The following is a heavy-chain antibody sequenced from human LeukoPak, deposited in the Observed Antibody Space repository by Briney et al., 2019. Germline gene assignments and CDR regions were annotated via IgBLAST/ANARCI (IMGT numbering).Heavy chain of an antibody. V-gene: IGHV3-23*01. Sequence: PGGSLRLSSAASGFTFSSDAMSWVRQAPGKGWEWVSAISGSGGSTYYADSVKGRFTISRDNSKNMLYLQMNSLRAEDTAVYYCAKGSPIAVPSGGVFDYWGQGTLVTVSS. D-gene: IGHD6-19*01. CDR2: ISGSGGST. CDR3: AKGSPIAVPSGGVFDY. CDR1: GFTFSSDA. J-gene: IGHJ4*02.